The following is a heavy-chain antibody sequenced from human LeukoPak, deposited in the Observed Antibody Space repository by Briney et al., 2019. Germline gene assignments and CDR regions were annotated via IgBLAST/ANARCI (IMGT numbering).Heavy chain of an antibody. D-gene: IGHD3-9*01. J-gene: IGHJ4*02. CDR3: ASYYDILTGYASFDY. V-gene: IGHV4-59*01. CDR2: IYYSGST. Sequence: SETPSLTCAVYGGSFSGYYWSWIRQPPGKGLEWIGYIYYSGSTNYNPSLKSRVTISVDTSKNQFSLKLSSVTAADTAVYYCASYYDILTGYASFDYWGQGTLVTVSS. CDR1: GGSFSGYY.